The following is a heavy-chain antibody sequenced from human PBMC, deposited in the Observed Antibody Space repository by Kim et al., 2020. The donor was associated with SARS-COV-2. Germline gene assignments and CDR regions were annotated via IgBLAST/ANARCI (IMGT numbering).Heavy chain of an antibody. Sequence: GGSLRLSCAASGFTFDDYAMHWVRQAPGKGLEWVSGSSWNSGSIGYADSVKGRFTISRDNAKNSLYLQMNSLRAEDTALYYCAKDKGYYYGSGFTYWYYDLWRRGTLVTVSS. CDR3: AKDKGYYYGSGFTYWYYDL. V-gene: IGHV3-9*01. J-gene: IGHJ2*01. CDR1: GFTFDDYA. CDR2: SSWNSGSI. D-gene: IGHD3-10*01.